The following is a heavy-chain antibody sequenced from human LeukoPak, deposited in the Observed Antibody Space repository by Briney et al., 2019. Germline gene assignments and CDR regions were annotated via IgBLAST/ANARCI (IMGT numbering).Heavy chain of an antibody. CDR2: INPNSGGT. CDR3: ARLITDGTYYYDSSFDY. J-gene: IGHJ4*02. D-gene: IGHD3-22*01. CDR1: GCTFTSYG. V-gene: IGHV1-2*02. Sequence: ASVKVSCKASGCTFTSYGISWVRQAPGQGLEWMGWINPNSGGTNYAQKFQGRVTMTRDTSISTAYMELSRLRSDDTAVYFCARLITDGTYYYDSSFDYWGQGTLVTVSS.